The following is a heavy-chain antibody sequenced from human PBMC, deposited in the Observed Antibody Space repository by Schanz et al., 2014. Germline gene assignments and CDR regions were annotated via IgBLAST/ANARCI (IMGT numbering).Heavy chain of an antibody. V-gene: IGHV3-48*02. J-gene: IGHJ4*02. Sequence: VQLVESGGGLVKPGRSLRLSCTASGFTFGDYAMSWFRQAPGKGREWVSYISRSISTIYYTDSVKGRFAISRDNAKNSVFLQMNGLRDEDTAVYYCATETYSSSWCFDYWGPGTLVTVSS. CDR1: GFTFGDYA. CDR3: ATETYSSSWCFDY. CDR2: ISRSISTI. D-gene: IGHD6-13*01.